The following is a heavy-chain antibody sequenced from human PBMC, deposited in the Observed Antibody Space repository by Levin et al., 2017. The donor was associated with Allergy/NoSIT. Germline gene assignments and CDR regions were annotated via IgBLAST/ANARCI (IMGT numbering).Heavy chain of an antibody. CDR2: INSDGSST. J-gene: IGHJ6*02. Sequence: GESLKISCAASGFTFSSYWMHWVRQAPGKGLVWVSRINSDGSSTSYADSVKGRFTISRDNAKNTLYLQMNSLRAEDTAVYYCARDIAAAHYGMDVWGQGTTVTVSS. D-gene: IGHD6-13*01. CDR3: ARDIAAAHYGMDV. V-gene: IGHV3-74*01. CDR1: GFTFSSYW.